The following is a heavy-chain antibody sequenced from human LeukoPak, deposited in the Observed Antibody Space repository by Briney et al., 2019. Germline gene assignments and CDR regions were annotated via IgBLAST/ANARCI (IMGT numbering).Heavy chain of an antibody. CDR2: INPSGGST. D-gene: IGHD3-10*01. Sequence: APVKVSCKASGGTFSSYAISWVRQAPGQGLEWMGIINPSGGSTSYAQKFQGRVTMTRDTSTSTVYMELSSLRSEDTAVYYCARGGPSRGDYYYYYMDVWGKGTTVTVSS. CDR1: GGTFSSYA. CDR3: ARGGPSRGDYYYYYMDV. J-gene: IGHJ6*03. V-gene: IGHV1-46*01.